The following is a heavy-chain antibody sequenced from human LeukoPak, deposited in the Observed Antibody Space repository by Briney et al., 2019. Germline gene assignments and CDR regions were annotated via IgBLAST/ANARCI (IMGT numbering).Heavy chain of an antibody. CDR3: ARTTGTAAPIRY. Sequence: SETLSLTCTVSGGSISIYYWSWIRQPPGKGLEWIGYIYYSGSTNYNPSLKSRVTISVDTSKNQFSLKLSSVPAADTAVYYCARTTGTAAPIRYWGQGTLVTVSS. CDR1: GGSISIYY. CDR2: IYYSGST. D-gene: IGHD6-13*01. J-gene: IGHJ4*02. V-gene: IGHV4-59*01.